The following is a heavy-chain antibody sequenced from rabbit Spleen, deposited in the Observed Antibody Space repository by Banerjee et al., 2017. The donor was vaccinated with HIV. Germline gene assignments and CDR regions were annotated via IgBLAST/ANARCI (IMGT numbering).Heavy chain of an antibody. D-gene: IGHD8-1*01. V-gene: IGHV1S45*01. CDR2: INAGSSDST. CDR3: ARDTGSSFSSYGMDL. J-gene: IGHJ6*01. Sequence: QEQLVESGGGLVKPGASLTLTCKASGFPFSEKAVMCWVRQVPGKGLTWIACINAGSSDSTYSATWAKGRFTLSKTSSTTVTLQMTSLTAADTATYFCARDTGSSFSSYGMDLWGPGTLVTVS. CDR1: GFPFSEKAV.